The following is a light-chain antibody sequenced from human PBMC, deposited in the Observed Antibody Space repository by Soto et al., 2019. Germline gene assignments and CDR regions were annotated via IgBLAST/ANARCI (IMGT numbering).Light chain of an antibody. J-gene: IGLJ1*01. Sequence: QSVLTQPPSTSGTPGQRVTISCSGDRSNIAKHYVYWYQQVPGMAPKLLISSDNQRPPGFPDRFSGSKSGTSASLAISGLRSEDEADYYCAAWDDRLSGYGFGGGTKLTVL. CDR2: SDN. CDR3: AAWDDRLSGYG. V-gene: IGLV1-47*02. CDR1: RSNIAKHY.